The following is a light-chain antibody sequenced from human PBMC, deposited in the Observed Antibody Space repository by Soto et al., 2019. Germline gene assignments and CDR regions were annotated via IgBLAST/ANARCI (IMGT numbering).Light chain of an antibody. CDR3: QQYGSSPRT. Sequence: EIVLTQSPGTLSLSPGERATLSCRASQSVSSSYLAWYRQKPGQAPRLPIYGASSRATGIPDRFSGSGSGTDFTLTISRLEPEDSAVYYCQQYGSSPRTFGQGTKVEIK. CDR1: QSVSSSY. J-gene: IGKJ1*01. V-gene: IGKV3-20*01. CDR2: GAS.